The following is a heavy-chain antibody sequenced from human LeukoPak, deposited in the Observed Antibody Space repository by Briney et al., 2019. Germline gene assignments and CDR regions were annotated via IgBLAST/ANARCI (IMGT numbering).Heavy chain of an antibody. V-gene: IGHV4-59*08. CDR2: VYRSGSA. Sequence: PSETLSLTCTVSGASISSYYWSWIRQPPGKGLEWIGYVYRSGSANYNPSPKSRVSISVDMSKNQFSLKLNSVTAADTAMYYCARHRAGYTTSWFFWGQGTMVIVSS. J-gene: IGHJ3*01. CDR1: GASISSYY. D-gene: IGHD1-1*01. CDR3: ARHRAGYTTSWFF.